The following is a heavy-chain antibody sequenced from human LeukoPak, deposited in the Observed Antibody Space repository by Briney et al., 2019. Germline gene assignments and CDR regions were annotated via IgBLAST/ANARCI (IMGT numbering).Heavy chain of an antibody. CDR1: GFTFSSYA. CDR2: ISGSGGST. D-gene: IGHD6-19*01. Sequence: GGSLRLSCAASGFTFSSYAMSWVRQAPGKGLEWVSAISGSGGSTYYADSVKGRFTISRDNSKNTLYLQMNSLRAEDTAVYYCAKGDPGPFSSPNLHDYWGQGTLVTVSS. V-gene: IGHV3-23*01. J-gene: IGHJ4*02. CDR3: AKGDPGPFSSPNLHDY.